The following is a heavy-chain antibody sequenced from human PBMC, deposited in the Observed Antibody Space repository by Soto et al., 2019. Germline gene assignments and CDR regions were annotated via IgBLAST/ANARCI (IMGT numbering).Heavy chain of an antibody. CDR3: ARTSYDILTVRLDAFDI. V-gene: IGHV4-30-2*01. CDR2: ISHGGNT. D-gene: IGHD3-9*01. J-gene: IGHJ3*02. Sequence: SETLSLTCTVSGGSINNGGYSWSWLRQPPGKGLEWIGYISHGGNTYYNPSLRSRVIMSIDKSKNHFSLGLKSVTAADTATYYCARTSYDILTVRLDAFDIWGQGTMVTVSS. CDR1: GGSINNGGYS.